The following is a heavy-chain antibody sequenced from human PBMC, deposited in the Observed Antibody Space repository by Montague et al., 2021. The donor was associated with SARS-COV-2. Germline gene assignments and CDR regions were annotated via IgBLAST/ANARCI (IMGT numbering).Heavy chain of an antibody. D-gene: IGHD3-22*01. CDR2: ISGSGGTT. CDR1: GFTFSYYA. Sequence: SLRLSCAASGFTFSYYAMSWVRQAPGKGLEWVSTISGSGGTTYYADSVKGRFTIPRDNSKNTLYLRMNSLRAEDTAVYYCAKAHYYGSSGYYFWGQGTLVTVSS. J-gene: IGHJ4*02. CDR3: AKAHYYGSSGYYF. V-gene: IGHV3-23*01.